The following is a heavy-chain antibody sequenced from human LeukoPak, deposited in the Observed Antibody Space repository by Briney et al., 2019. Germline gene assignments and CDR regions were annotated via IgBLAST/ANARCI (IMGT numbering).Heavy chain of an antibody. CDR1: GFTVSSNY. D-gene: IGHD3-3*01. CDR3: ARVNYDFWSGSNLIDY. Sequence: GGSLRLSCAASGFTVSSNYMSWVRQAPGKGLEWVSVIYSGGSTYYADSVKGRFTISRDNAKNSLYLQMNSLRAEDTAVYYCARVNYDFWSGSNLIDYWGQGTLVTVSS. J-gene: IGHJ4*02. V-gene: IGHV3-53*01. CDR2: IYSGGST.